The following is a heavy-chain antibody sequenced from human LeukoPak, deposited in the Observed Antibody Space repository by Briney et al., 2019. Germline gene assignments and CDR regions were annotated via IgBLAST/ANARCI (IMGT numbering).Heavy chain of an antibody. CDR2: MNPNSGNT. V-gene: IGHV1-8*01. J-gene: IGHJ4*02. D-gene: IGHD2-15*01. CDR1: GDTFTSYD. CDR3: ARRSEYCSGGSCYSPAFEDY. Sequence: ASVKVSCKASGDTFTSYDINWVRQATGQGLEWMGWMNPNSGNTGYAQKFQGRVTMTRNTSISTAYMELSSLRSEDTAVYYCARRSEYCSGGSCYSPAFEDYWGQGTLVTVSS.